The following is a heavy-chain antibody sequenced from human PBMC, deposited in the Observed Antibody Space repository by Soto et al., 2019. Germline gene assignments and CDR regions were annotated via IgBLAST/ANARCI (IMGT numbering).Heavy chain of an antibody. V-gene: IGHV1-3*01. CDR2: INAGNGNT. Sequence: ASVKVSCKASGYTFTSYAMHWVRQAPGQRLEWMGGINAGNGNTKYAQKFQGRVTMTRDTSTSTVYMELSSLRSEDTAVYYCASDCISTSCSNWFDPWGQGTLVTVSS. J-gene: IGHJ5*02. CDR1: GYTFTSYA. CDR3: ASDCISTSCSNWFDP. D-gene: IGHD2-2*01.